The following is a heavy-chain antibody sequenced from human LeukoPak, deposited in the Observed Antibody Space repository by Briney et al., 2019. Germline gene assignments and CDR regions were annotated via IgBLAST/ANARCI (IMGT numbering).Heavy chain of an antibody. CDR1: GGSISSFY. J-gene: IGHJ4*02. Sequence: SETLSLTCTVSGGSISSFYWSWSRQPPGKGLEWIGYIYYSGNTNYNPSLKSRVTISVDTSKNQFSLKLSSLTAADTAVYYCARGGWSLDYWGQGTLVTVSS. CDR3: ARGGWSLDY. CDR2: IYYSGNT. D-gene: IGHD6-19*01. V-gene: IGHV4-59*01.